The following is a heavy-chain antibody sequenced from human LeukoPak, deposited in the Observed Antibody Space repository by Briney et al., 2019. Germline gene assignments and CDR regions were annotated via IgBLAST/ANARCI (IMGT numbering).Heavy chain of an antibody. J-gene: IGHJ4*02. Sequence: LPGGSLRLSCAASGFTVSSNYMSWVRQAPGKGLEWVSVIYSGGSTYYADSVKGRFTISRDNSKNTLYLQMNSLRAEDTAVYYCARAWGNYHYSSGWYYFDYWGQGTLVTVSS. V-gene: IGHV3-66*01. D-gene: IGHD6-19*01. CDR2: IYSGGST. CDR3: ARAWGNYHYSSGWYYFDY. CDR1: GFTVSSNY.